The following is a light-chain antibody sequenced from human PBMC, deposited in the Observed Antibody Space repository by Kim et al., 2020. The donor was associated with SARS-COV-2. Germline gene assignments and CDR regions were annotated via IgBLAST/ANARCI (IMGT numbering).Light chain of an antibody. V-gene: IGKV2-30*02. J-gene: IGKJ5*01. CDR3: MQDTHWPLIT. Sequence: DVVMTQSPLSLPVTLGQPASISCRSSQSLVHSDGNTYLNWFQQRPGQSPRRLIYKVSNRDSGVPDRFSGSGSGTDFTLKISRVEAEDVGVYYCMQDTHWPLITFGQGTRLEIK. CDR1: QSLVHSDGNTY. CDR2: KVS.